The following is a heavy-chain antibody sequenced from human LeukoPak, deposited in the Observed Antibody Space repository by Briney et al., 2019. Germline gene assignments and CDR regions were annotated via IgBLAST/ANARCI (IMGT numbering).Heavy chain of an antibody. CDR2: IYTSGST. CDR1: GGSISSYY. V-gene: IGHV4-4*07. CDR3: ARLSSSWYQDWYFDL. D-gene: IGHD6-13*01. Sequence: SETLSLTCTVSGGSISSYYWSWIRQPAGKGLEWIGHIYTSGSTKYNPSLKGRVTMSVDTSKNQFSLNLSSVTAADTAVYYCARLSSSWYQDWYFDLWGRGTLVTVSS. J-gene: IGHJ2*01.